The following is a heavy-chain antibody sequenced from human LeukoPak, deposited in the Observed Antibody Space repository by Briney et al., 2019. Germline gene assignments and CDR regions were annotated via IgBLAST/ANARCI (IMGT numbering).Heavy chain of an antibody. CDR3: ARPFTQYSGSPDAVDY. J-gene: IGHJ4*02. Sequence: SETLSLTCAVYGGSFSGYYWSWIRQPPGKGLEWIGEINHSGSTNYNPSLKSRVTISVDTSKNQFSLKLSSVTAADTAVYYCARPFTQYSGSPDAVDYWGQGTLVTVSS. CDR1: GGSFSGYY. CDR2: INHSGST. D-gene: IGHD1-26*01. V-gene: IGHV4-34*01.